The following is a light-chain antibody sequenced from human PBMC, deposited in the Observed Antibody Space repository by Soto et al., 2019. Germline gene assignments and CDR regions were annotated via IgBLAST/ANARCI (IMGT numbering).Light chain of an antibody. Sequence: QSALTQPASVSGSPGQSITISCTGTSSDVGTYNFVSWYQHHPGKAPKLIIYEVSNRPSVISDRFSGSKSGSTASLTISGLQAEDEAYYHCTSYTTNTALVFGTGTKVTVL. CDR1: SSDVGTYNF. J-gene: IGLJ1*01. V-gene: IGLV2-14*01. CDR2: EVS. CDR3: TSYTTNTALV.